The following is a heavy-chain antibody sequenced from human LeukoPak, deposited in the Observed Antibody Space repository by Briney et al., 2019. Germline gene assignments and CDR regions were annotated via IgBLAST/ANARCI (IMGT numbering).Heavy chain of an antibody. D-gene: IGHD3-16*02. J-gene: IGHJ4*02. CDR1: GYAFTSNA. CDR2: SNPNTGNP. CDR3: ARAYQPLGGLSFPDY. V-gene: IGHV7-4-1*02. Sequence: ASVKVSCKASGYAFTSNALYWVRQPPGRGHEWKGWSNPNTGNPTYAQGFTGRFVFSLDTSVSTADLQMSSLKAEDTAVYYCARAYQPLGGLSFPDYWGQGTLVTVSS.